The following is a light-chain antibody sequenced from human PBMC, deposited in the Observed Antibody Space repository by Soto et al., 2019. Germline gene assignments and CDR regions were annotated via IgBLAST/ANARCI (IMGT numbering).Light chain of an antibody. J-gene: IGKJ4*01. CDR2: DTS. CDR3: RQRSNWLPVT. CDR1: QSVSSY. V-gene: IGKV3-11*01. Sequence: EIVLTQSPATLSLSPGERATLSCRASQSVSSYLAWYQQKPGQAPRLLIYDTSNRATGIPARFSGSGSGTDFTLTISSLAPEDFAIYYCRQRSNWLPVTFDGGTKVEIK.